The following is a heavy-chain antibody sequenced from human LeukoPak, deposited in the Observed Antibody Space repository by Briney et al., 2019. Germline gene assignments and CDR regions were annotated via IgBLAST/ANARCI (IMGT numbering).Heavy chain of an antibody. Sequence: GGSLRLSCAASGFSVSDPHMSWVRQAPGMGLEWVSAMYTGGTTYYADSVTGRFTISRDKSKNTLYLQMNSLRVEDTAVYYCAKDEVTSGGGLSSWGQGTLVTVSS. D-gene: IGHD3-10*01. CDR1: GFSVSDPH. CDR3: AKDEVTSGGGLSS. CDR2: MYTGGTT. V-gene: IGHV3-53*01. J-gene: IGHJ5*02.